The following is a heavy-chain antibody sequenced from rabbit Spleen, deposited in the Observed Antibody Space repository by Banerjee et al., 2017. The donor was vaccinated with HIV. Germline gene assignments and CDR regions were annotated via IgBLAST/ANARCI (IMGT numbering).Heavy chain of an antibody. CDR2: IDSGSSGFT. Sequence: QEQLVESGGGLVKPGASLTLTCIASGVSFSGSSYMCWVRQAPGKGLEWIACIDSGSSGFTYFASWAKGRFTISKTSSTTVTLHMTSLTAADTATYFCARDTASSFSSYGMDLWGPGTLVPS. J-gene: IGHJ6*01. D-gene: IGHD8-1*01. V-gene: IGHV1S45*01. CDR3: ARDTASSFSSYGMDL. CDR1: GVSFSGSSY.